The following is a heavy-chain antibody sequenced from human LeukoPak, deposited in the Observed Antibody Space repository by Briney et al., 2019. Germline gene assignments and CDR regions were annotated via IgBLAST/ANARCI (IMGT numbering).Heavy chain of an antibody. V-gene: IGHV3-66*01. D-gene: IGHD6-19*01. Sequence: PGGSLRLSCAASGFTVSSNYMNWVRQAPGKGLEWVSVIYSGGNTYYADSVKGRFTISRDNFKNTLYLQMNSLRAEDTAVYYCAASRYRSGWYMADYWGQGTLVTVSS. CDR1: GFTVSSNY. CDR3: AASRYRSGWYMADY. J-gene: IGHJ4*02. CDR2: IYSGGNT.